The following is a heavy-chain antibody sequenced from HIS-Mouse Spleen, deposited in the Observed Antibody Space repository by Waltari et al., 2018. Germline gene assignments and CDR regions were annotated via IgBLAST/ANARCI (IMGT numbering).Heavy chain of an antibody. V-gene: IGHV2-70*15. D-gene: IGHD1-7*01. CDR3: ARIQAGKLELPFDY. CDR2: IDWDDDK. Sequence: QVTLRESGPALVKPTQTLTLTCTFSGFSLSTSGMCESWIRQPPGKALEWLARIDWDDDKYYSTSLKTRLTISKDTSKNQVVLTMTNMDPVDTATYYCARIQAGKLELPFDYWGQGTLVTVSS. J-gene: IGHJ4*02. CDR1: GFSLSTSGMC.